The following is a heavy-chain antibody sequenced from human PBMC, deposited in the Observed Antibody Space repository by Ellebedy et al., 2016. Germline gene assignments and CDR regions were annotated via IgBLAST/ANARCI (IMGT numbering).Heavy chain of an antibody. CDR2: ISTHNDNT. CDR3: ARHNSPDFDY. Sequence: ASVKVSCXASGYNFTTYGITWVRLAPGQGLEWMGWISTHNDNTTYAQNFQGRVTMTTDTSTTTAYMELRSLRFNDTAIYYCARHNSPDFDYWGQGTLVTVSS. V-gene: IGHV1-18*01. CDR1: GYNFTTYG. D-gene: IGHD2/OR15-2a*01. J-gene: IGHJ4*02.